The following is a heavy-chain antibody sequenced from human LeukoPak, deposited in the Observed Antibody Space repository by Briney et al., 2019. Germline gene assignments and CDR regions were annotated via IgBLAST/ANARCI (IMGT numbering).Heavy chain of an antibody. CDR1: GFTFDTYS. CDR3: ARDPSFSRGFNFVLSA. V-gene: IGHV3-30*04. D-gene: IGHD5-12*01. Sequence: GGSLRLSCAASGFTFDTYSFHWVRQAPGGGLDWVALISHDGRRKYSGDAVKGRFTISIDDSKNTLSLQMSSLRTEDSSVYYCARDPSFSRGFNFVLSAWGQGTLVTVSS. CDR2: ISHDGRRK. J-gene: IGHJ5*02.